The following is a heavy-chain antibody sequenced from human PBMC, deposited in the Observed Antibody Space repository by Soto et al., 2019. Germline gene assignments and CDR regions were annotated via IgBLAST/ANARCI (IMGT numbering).Heavy chain of an antibody. CDR2: INNDGTIT. CDR1: EFVFRSYW. Sequence: GGSLRLSCAVSEFVFRSYWMHWVRQAPGKGLVWVSRINNDGTITQYADSVRGRFTISRDDSKKMLYLNMNNLRAEDTAMYYCARSDVKVWGQGTLVTVSS. V-gene: IGHV3-74*03. J-gene: IGHJ4*02. CDR3: ARSDVKV.